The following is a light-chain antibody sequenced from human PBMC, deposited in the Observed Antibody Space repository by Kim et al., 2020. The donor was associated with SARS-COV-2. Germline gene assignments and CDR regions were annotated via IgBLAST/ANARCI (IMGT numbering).Light chain of an antibody. V-gene: IGLV3-25*03. CDR2: KDS. J-gene: IGLJ3*02. CDR3: QSTDSSGTYYWV. Sequence: SYELTQPPSVSVSPGQTARITCSGDSLPKQYAYWYQLKAGQAPVLVIYKDSERPSGIPERISGSSSGTTATLTISGVQAEDEADYYCQSTDSSGTYYWVF. CDR1: SLPKQY.